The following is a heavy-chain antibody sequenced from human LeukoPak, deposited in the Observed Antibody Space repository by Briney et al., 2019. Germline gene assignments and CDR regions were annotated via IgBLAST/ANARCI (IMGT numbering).Heavy chain of an antibody. CDR1: GFAFRNYW. J-gene: IGHJ6*03. V-gene: IGHV3-74*01. CDR3: ARSTSHYYYYYMDV. CDR2: INSDGSST. Sequence: PGGSLRLSCVASGFAFRNYWMYWVRQGPGKGLVWVSRINSDGSSTTYADSVMGRFTISRDNATNTLYLQINSLRAEDTAVYYCARSTSHYYYYYMDVWGKGTTVTISS.